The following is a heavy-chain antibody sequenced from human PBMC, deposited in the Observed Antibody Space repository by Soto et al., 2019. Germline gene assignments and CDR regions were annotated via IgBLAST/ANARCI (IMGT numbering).Heavy chain of an antibody. V-gene: IGHV1-18*04. CDR3: ARDLLPDYDFWSGYPFGYSYGMDV. Sequence: QVELVQSGAEVKKPGASVKVSCKAYGYTFTSYGISWVRQAPGQGLEWMGWISAYNGNTNYAQKLQGRVTMTTDTSTSTAYMELRSLRSDDTAVYYCARDLLPDYDFWSGYPFGYSYGMDVWGQGTTVTVSS. CDR1: GYTFTSYG. J-gene: IGHJ6*02. CDR2: ISAYNGNT. D-gene: IGHD3-3*01.